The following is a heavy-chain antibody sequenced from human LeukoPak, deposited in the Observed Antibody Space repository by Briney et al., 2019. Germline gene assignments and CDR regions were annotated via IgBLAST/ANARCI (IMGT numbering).Heavy chain of an antibody. CDR1: GFTFSSYD. CDR2: IGTAGDT. CDR3: ARGFGSGDGYKAGAFDI. Sequence: GGSLRLSCAASGFTFSSYDMHWVRQATGKGLEWVSAIGTAGDTYYPGSVKGRFPISRENAKTSLYLQMNSLRAGDTAVYYCARGFGSGDGYKAGAFDIWGQGTMVTVSS. J-gene: IGHJ3*02. D-gene: IGHD5-24*01. V-gene: IGHV3-13*01.